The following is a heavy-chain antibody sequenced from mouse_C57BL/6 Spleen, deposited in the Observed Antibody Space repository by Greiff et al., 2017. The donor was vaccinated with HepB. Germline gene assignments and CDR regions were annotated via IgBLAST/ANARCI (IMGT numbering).Heavy chain of an antibody. J-gene: IGHJ1*03. V-gene: IGHV1-81*01. CDR1: GYTFTSYG. D-gene: IGHD1-1*01. CDR2: IYPRSGNT. CDR3: ARGDGSRHWYFDV. Sequence: VQLQQSGAELARPGASVKLSCKASGYTFTSYGISWVKQRTGQGLEWIGEIYPRSGNTYYNEKFKGKATLTADKSSSTAYMELRSLTSEDSAVYFCARGDGSRHWYFDVWGTGTTVTVSS.